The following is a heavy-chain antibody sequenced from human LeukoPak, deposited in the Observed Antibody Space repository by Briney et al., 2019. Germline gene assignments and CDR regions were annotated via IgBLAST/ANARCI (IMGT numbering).Heavy chain of an antibody. CDR1: GGSISSGSYY. CDR3: ARGRYYGSGSSTYYFDY. CDR2: IYTSGST. D-gene: IGHD3-10*01. V-gene: IGHV4-61*02. J-gene: IGHJ4*02. Sequence: PSETLSLTCTVSGGSISSGSYYWSWIRQPAGKGLEWIGRIYTSGSTNYNPSLKSRVTISVDTSKNQFSLKLSSVTAADTAVYYCARGRYYGSGSSTYYFDYWGQGTLVTVSS.